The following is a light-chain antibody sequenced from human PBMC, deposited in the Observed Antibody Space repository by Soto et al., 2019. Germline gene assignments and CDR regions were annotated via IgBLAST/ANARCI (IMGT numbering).Light chain of an antibody. J-gene: IGLJ1*01. V-gene: IGLV1-51*01. Sequence: VLTQPPSVSAAPGQEVTISCSGSSSNIGGNSVSWYQQLPGTAPKLLIYDDNKRPSGVPDRFSGSKSGTSATLGITGVQTGDEADYYCGSWDSSLSAYVFGTGTKVTVL. CDR3: GSWDSSLSAYV. CDR2: DDN. CDR1: SSNIGGNS.